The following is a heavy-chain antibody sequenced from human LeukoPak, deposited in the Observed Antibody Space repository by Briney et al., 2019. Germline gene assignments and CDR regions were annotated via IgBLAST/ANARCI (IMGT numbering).Heavy chain of an antibody. V-gene: IGHV3-23*01. J-gene: IGHJ4*02. Sequence: GGSLRLSCAASGFTFSSYAMSWVRQAPGKGLEWVSATSGSGGSTYYADSVRGRFTISRDNSKNTLYLQMNSLRAEDTAVYYCAKAKTWDYYDSSGYYFDYWGQGTLVTVPS. CDR1: GFTFSSYA. CDR2: TSGSGGST. CDR3: AKAKTWDYYDSSGYYFDY. D-gene: IGHD3-22*01.